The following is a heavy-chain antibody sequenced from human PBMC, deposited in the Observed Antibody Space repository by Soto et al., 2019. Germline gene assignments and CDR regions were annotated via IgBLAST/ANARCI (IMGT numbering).Heavy chain of an antibody. J-gene: IGHJ3*02. Sequence: EVQLLESGGGLVQPGGSLRLSCAASGFIFTSYAMSWVRQAPGKGLEWVSGISNSGGSTDYADSVKGRFFISRDNSKNKLYLQMNSLRAEDTAVYYCASSGWHDAFDIWGQGTMVTVSS. CDR1: GFIFTSYA. V-gene: IGHV3-23*01. D-gene: IGHD6-19*01. CDR3: ASSGWHDAFDI. CDR2: ISNSGGST.